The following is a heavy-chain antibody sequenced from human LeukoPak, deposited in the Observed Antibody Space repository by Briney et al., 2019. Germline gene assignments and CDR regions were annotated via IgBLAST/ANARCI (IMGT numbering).Heavy chain of an antibody. CDR2: FIPTLDTA. D-gene: IGHD3-3*01. Sequence: ASVKVSCKASGVTFSDYALNWVRQAPGQGLEWMGVFIPTLDTANSTQKFQGRLTITADISTNTDYMELSSLRFDDTAVYFCAGIPVFGVVLHQEPVWGKGTTVIVSS. J-gene: IGHJ6*03. CDR1: GVTFSDYA. CDR3: AGIPVFGVVLHQEPV. V-gene: IGHV1-69*10.